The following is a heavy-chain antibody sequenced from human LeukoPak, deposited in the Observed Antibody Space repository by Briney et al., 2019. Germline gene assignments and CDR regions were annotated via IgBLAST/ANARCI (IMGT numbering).Heavy chain of an antibody. D-gene: IGHD5-24*01. CDR1: GFTFRTYR. V-gene: IGHV3-21*01. CDR3: AREVEYR. J-gene: IGHJ5*02. CDR2: ISSSSSYI. Sequence: PGGSLRLSFAAPGFTFRTYRMNWGRQAPGKGLEWVSSISSSSSYIYYADSVKGRFTISRDNAKNSLYLQMNSLRAEDTAVYYCAREVEYRWGQGTLVTVSS.